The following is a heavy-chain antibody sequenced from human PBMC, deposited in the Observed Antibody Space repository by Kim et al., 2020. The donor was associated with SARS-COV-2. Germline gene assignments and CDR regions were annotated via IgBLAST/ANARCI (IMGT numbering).Heavy chain of an antibody. CDR3: ARDTTGSSMVRGVIIGYYYGMDV. CDR1: GGTFSSYA. Sequence: SVKVSCKASGGTFSSYAISWVRQAPGQGLEWMGGIIPIFGTANYAQKFQGRVTITADESTSTAYMELSSLRSEDTAVYYCARDTTGSSMVRGVIIGYYYGMDVWGQGTTVTVSS. J-gene: IGHJ6*02. V-gene: IGHV1-69*13. CDR2: IIPIFGTA. D-gene: IGHD3-10*01.